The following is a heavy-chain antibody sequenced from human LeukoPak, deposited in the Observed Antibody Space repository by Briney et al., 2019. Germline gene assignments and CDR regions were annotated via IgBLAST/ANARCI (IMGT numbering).Heavy chain of an antibody. CDR2: VYYGRTT. V-gene: IGHV4-39*01. Sequence: PSETLSLTCTVSAGSFISSSHHWGWIRQSPGKGLEWIGTVYYGRTTYYNPSLDGRVTISLDTSANHFSLQLNSETAADTAVYYCVRHDGRGGATMGAFDSWGQGSLVTVSS. J-gene: IGHJ5*01. CDR1: AGSFISSSHH. D-gene: IGHD5-12*01. CDR3: VRHDGRGGATMGAFDS.